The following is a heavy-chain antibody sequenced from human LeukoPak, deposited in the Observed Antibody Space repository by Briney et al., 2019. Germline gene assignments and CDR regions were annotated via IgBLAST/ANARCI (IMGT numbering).Heavy chain of an antibody. Sequence: PGGSLRLSCAASGFTFSSYGMHWVRQAPGKGLEWVAVISYDGSNKYYADSVKGRFTISRDNSKNTLYLQMNSLRAEDTAVYYCAKDLYYYDSSGYYPNYYYYGMDVWGQGTTVTVSS. CDR2: ISYDGSNK. CDR1: GFTFSSYG. CDR3: AKDLYYYDSSGYYPNYYYYGMDV. V-gene: IGHV3-30*18. D-gene: IGHD3-22*01. J-gene: IGHJ6*02.